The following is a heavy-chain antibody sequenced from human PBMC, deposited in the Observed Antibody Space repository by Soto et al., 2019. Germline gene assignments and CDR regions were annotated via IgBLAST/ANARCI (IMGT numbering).Heavy chain of an antibody. CDR2: INHSGST. CDR1: GGSFSGYY. Sequence: QVQLQQWGAGLLKPSETLSLTCAVYGGSFSGYYWSWIRQPPGKGLEWIGEINHSGSTNYNPSLKSRVTISVDTSKNQFSLKLRSVTAADTAVYYCARLLVVPADNYYYYGMDVWGQGTTVTVSS. V-gene: IGHV4-34*01. D-gene: IGHD2-2*01. J-gene: IGHJ6*02. CDR3: ARLLVVPADNYYYYGMDV.